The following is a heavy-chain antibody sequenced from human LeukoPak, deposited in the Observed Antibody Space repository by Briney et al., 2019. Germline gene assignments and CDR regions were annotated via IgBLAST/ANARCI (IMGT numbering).Heavy chain of an antibody. CDR3: ARMAAAGTGWYYYYGMDV. Sequence: GSSVKVSCKASGGTFSSYAISWVRQGPGQGLEWMGGIIPIFGTANYAQKFQGRVTITADKSTSTAYMELSSLRSEDTAVYYCARMAAAGTGWYYYYGMDVWGKGTTVTVSS. CDR1: GGTFSSYA. D-gene: IGHD6-13*01. V-gene: IGHV1-69*06. CDR2: IIPIFGTA. J-gene: IGHJ6*04.